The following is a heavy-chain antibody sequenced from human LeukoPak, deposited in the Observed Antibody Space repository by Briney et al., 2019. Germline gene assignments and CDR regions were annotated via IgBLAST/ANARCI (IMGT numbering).Heavy chain of an antibody. CDR1: GFTFNRFW. CDR2: INQDGSEK. Sequence: GGSLRLSCAASGFTFNRFWMNWVRQVPGQGLEWVANINQDGSEKYSRDSVKGRFTISRDNAKNSLYLQMNSLRAEDTAVYYCARDKTVTTSLDYWGQGTLVTVSS. D-gene: IGHD4-17*01. CDR3: ARDKTVTTSLDY. V-gene: IGHV3-7*05. J-gene: IGHJ4*02.